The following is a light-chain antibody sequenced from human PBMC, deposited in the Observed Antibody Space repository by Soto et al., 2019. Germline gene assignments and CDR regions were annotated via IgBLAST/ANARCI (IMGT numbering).Light chain of an antibody. J-gene: IGLJ1*01. CDR1: NSNIGNNY. CDR3: GAWDSSPSAYV. Sequence: QSVLTQPPSVSAAPGQKVTISCSGGNSNIGNNYVSWYQHLPGTAPKLLIYDNIKRPSGIRDRFSGSKSGTSATLGITGLQTGDEADYYCGAWDSSPSAYVFGTGTKLTVL. CDR2: DNI. V-gene: IGLV1-51*01.